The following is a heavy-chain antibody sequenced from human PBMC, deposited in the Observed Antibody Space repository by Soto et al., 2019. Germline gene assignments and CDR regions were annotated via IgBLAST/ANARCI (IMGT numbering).Heavy chain of an antibody. V-gene: IGHV3-48*02. Sequence: GGSLRLSCAASGFTFSSYSMNWVRQAPGKGLEWVSYISSSSSTIYYADSVKGRFTISRDNAKNSLYLQMNSLRDEDTAVYYCANSRLTYYYDSSGYYPYYFDYWGQGTLVTVSS. CDR2: ISSSSSTI. CDR1: GFTFSSYS. CDR3: ANSRLTYYYDSSGYYPYYFDY. J-gene: IGHJ4*02. D-gene: IGHD3-22*01.